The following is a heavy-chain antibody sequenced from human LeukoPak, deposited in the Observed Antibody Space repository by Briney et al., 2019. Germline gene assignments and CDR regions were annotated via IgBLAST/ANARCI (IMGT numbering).Heavy chain of an antibody. CDR2: ISAYNGNT. V-gene: IGHV1-18*01. CDR1: GYTFTSYG. J-gene: IGHJ3*02. Sequence: ASVKVSCKASGYTFTSYGISWVQQAPGQGLEWMGWISAYNGNTNYAQKLQGRVTMTTDTSTSTAYMELRSLRSDDTAVYYCARDSGWYLNDAFDIWGQGTMVTVSS. D-gene: IGHD6-19*01. CDR3: ARDSGWYLNDAFDI.